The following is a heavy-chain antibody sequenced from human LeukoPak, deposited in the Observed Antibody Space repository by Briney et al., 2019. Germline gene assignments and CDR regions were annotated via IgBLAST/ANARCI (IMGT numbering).Heavy chain of an antibody. D-gene: IGHD4-17*01. CDR3: ASQSRGVTVTYLPN. CDR2: VSADNGNT. Sequence: ASVKVSCKASGYTLTSYGISWVRQAPGQGLEWMGWVSADNGNTNYAQKFQGRVTITADKSTSTAYMELSSLRSEGTAVYYCASQSRGVTVTYLPNWGQGTLVTVSS. CDR1: GYTLTSYG. V-gene: IGHV1-18*01. J-gene: IGHJ4*02.